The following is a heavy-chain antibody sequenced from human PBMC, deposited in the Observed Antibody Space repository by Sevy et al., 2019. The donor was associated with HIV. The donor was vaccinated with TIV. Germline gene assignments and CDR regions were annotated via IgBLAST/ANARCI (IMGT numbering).Heavy chain of an antibody. CDR1: GLTFISFSSSS. J-gene: IGHJ6*02. CDR3: ARDRGVGTSSYGMDV. Sequence: GSLRLSCAASGLTFISFSSSSMNWVRQAPGKGLEWVSSISSAGTYINYADSMKGRFTISRDNAKSSVYLQMNSLRAEDTAVYYCARDRGVGTSSYGMDVWGQGTTVTVSS. V-gene: IGHV3-21*01. CDR2: ISSAGTYI. D-gene: IGHD1-26*01.